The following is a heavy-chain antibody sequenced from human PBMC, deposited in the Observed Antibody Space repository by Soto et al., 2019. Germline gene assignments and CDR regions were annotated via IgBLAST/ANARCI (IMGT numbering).Heavy chain of an antibody. D-gene: IGHD2-2*02. V-gene: IGHV3-74*01. CDR1: GFTFSSYW. CDR2: INSDGSST. Sequence: GGSLRLSCAASGFTFSSYWMHWVRQAPGKGLVWVSRINSDGSSTSYADSVKGRFTISRDNAKNTLYLQMNSLRAEDTAVYYCARGGYCSSTSCYMAYYYYGMDVWGQGTTVTVS. CDR3: ARGGYCSSTSCYMAYYYYGMDV. J-gene: IGHJ6*02.